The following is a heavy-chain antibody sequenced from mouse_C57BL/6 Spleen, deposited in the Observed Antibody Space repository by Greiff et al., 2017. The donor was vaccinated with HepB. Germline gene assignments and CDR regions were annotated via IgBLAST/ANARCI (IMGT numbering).Heavy chain of an antibody. V-gene: IGHV1-52*01. Sequence: QVQLQQPGAELVRPGSSVKLSCKASGYTFTSYWMHWVKQRPIQGLEWIGNIDPSDSETHYNQKFKDKATMTVDKSSSTAYMQLSSLTSEDSAVYYCARGDYDEAWFAYWGQGTLGTVSA. CDR2: IDPSDSET. CDR1: GYTFTSYW. CDR3: ARGDYDEAWFAY. D-gene: IGHD2-4*01. J-gene: IGHJ3*01.